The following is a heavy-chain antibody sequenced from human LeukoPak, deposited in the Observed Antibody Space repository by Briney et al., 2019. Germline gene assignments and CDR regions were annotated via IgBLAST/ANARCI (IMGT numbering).Heavy chain of an antibody. CDR2: TSPKSGDR. J-gene: IGHJ4*02. D-gene: IGHD4-17*01. CDR3: ARDNYGTLDY. V-gene: IGHV1-2*02. Sequence: ASVKVSCKASGYTFTSYGISWVRQAPGQGLEWVGWTSPKSGDRKCTQKFQGRVTMTRDTSISTVYMELDRLTFDDTAVYFCARDNYGTLDYWGQGSLVTVSS. CDR1: GYTFTSYG.